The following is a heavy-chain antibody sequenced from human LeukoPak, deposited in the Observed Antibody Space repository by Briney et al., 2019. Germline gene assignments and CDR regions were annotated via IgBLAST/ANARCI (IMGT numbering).Heavy chain of an antibody. V-gene: IGHV1-2*02. CDR2: INPNSGGT. J-gene: IGHJ6*03. CDR3: ARGLLYHYYYMDV. CDR1: GYTFTGYY. Sequence: GASVKVSCKGSGYTFTGYYMHWVRQAPGQGLEWMGWINPNSGGTNYAQKFQGRVTMTRDTSISTAYMELSRLRSDDTAVYYCARGLLYHYYYMDVWGKGTTVTVSS. D-gene: IGHD3-10*01.